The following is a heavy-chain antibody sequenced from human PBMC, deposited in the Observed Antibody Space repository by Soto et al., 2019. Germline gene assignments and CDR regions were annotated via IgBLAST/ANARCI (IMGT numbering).Heavy chain of an antibody. J-gene: IGHJ4*02. V-gene: IGHV3-30*18. CDR1: GFTFSSYG. CDR3: AKALGGHFDY. Sequence: GSLRLSCAASGFTFSSYGMHWVRQAPGKGLEWVAVISYDGSNKYYADSVKGRFTISRDNSKNTLYLQMNSLRAEDTAVYYCAKALGGHFDYWGQGTLVTVSS. D-gene: IGHD1-26*01. CDR2: ISYDGSNK.